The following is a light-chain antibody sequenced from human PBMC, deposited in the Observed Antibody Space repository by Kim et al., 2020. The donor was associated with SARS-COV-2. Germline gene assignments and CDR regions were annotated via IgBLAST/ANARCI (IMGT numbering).Light chain of an antibody. CDR2: TNN. V-gene: IGLV1-44*01. CDR3: AAWDDSLNGWV. Sequence: ELTQPPSVSGTPGQRVTISCSGSNSNIGSNIVNWYQQLPGTAPKLLIYTNNQRPSGVPDRFSGSKSGTSASLAISGLQSEDEADYYCAAWDDSLNGWVFGGGTQLTVL. J-gene: IGLJ3*02. CDR1: NSNIGSNI.